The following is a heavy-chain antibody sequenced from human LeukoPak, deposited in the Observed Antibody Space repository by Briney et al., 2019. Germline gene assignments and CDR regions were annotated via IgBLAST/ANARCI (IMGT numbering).Heavy chain of an antibody. CDR3: AREIPDGGYAPLFDY. D-gene: IGHD5-12*01. CDR1: GGSISSYY. Sequence: SETLSLTCTVSGGSISSYYWSWIRQPPGKGLEWIGYIYYSGSTNYNPSLKSRVTISVDTSKNQLSLKLSSVTAADTAVYYCAREIPDGGYAPLFDYWGQGTLVTVSS. J-gene: IGHJ4*02. V-gene: IGHV4-59*01. CDR2: IYYSGST.